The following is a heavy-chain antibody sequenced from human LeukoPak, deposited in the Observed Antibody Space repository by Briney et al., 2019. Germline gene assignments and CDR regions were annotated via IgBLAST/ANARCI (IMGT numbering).Heavy chain of an antibody. D-gene: IGHD6-6*01. CDR2: IYHSGST. CDR3: ARDGVAARRDDAFDI. V-gene: IGHV4-30-2*01. CDR1: GGSISSGGYY. Sequence: SETLSLTCTVSGGSISSGGYYWSWIRQPPGKGLEWNGYIYHSGSTYYNPSLKSRVTISVDRSKNQFSLKLSSVTAADTAVYYCARDGVAARRDDAFDIWGQGTMVTVSS. J-gene: IGHJ3*02.